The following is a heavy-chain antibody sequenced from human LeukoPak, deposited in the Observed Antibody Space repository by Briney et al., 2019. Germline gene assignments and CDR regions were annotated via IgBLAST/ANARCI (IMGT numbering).Heavy chain of an antibody. Sequence: PSETLSLTCTVSGGSISTSSYYWGWIRQPPGKGLEWIGNIYYSGSTYYNSSFKSRVTISVDTSKNQFSLKLSLVTAADTAVYYCARQYQYYYDSSGYFDYWGQGTLVTVSS. CDR3: ARQYQYYYDSSGYFDY. V-gene: IGHV4-39*01. CDR2: IYYSGST. CDR1: GGSISTSSYY. D-gene: IGHD3-22*01. J-gene: IGHJ4*02.